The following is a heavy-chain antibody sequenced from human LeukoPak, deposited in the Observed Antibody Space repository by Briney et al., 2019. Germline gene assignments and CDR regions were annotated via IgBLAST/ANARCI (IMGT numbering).Heavy chain of an antibody. CDR2: IYYSGST. Sequence: PSETLSLTCAVSGGSISSSSYYWGWIRQPPGKGLEWIGSIYYSGSTYYNPSLKSRVTISVDTSKNQFSLKLSSVTAADTAVYYCARGYSSGWYPYYYYYYGMDVWGQGTTVTVSS. D-gene: IGHD6-19*01. V-gene: IGHV4-39*07. CDR1: GGSISSSSYY. J-gene: IGHJ6*02. CDR3: ARGYSSGWYPYYYYYYGMDV.